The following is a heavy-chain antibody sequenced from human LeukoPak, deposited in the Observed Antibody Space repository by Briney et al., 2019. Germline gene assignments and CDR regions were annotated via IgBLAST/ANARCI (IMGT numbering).Heavy chain of an antibody. Sequence: SLTLSLTCAISGDSVSSQRGAWNWIRQSPSRGLEWLGRTYYRSKWYYEYAVSLKSRVTMIPDTSKNQFFLQLSSVTPEDTAVYYCAHGLSGVGFNYWGQGTLVTVSS. J-gene: IGHJ4*02. CDR2: TYYRSKWYY. V-gene: IGHV6-1*01. CDR3: AHGLSGVGFNY. CDR1: GDSVSSQRGA. D-gene: IGHD3-10*01.